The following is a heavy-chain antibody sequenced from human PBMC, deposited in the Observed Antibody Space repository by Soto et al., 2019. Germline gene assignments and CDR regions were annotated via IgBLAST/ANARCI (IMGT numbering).Heavy chain of an antibody. D-gene: IGHD6-6*01. V-gene: IGHV1-69*06. Sequence: GASVKVSCKASGGTFSSYAISWVRQAPGQGLEWMGEIIPIFGTANYAQRFQGRVTITADKSTSTAYMELSSLRSEDTAVYYCARGSVAARSYYYYGMDVWGQGTTVTVSS. J-gene: IGHJ6*02. CDR2: IIPIFGTA. CDR3: ARGSVAARSYYYYGMDV. CDR1: GGTFSSYA.